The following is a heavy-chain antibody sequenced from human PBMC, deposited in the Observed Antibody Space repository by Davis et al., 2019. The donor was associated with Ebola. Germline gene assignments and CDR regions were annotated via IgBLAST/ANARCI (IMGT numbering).Heavy chain of an antibody. J-gene: IGHJ4*02. CDR3: ASGSGIAVAGVFDY. V-gene: IGHV3-74*01. CDR2: INSDGSST. D-gene: IGHD6-19*01. CDR1: GFIFSSYW. Sequence: HTGGSLRLSCAASGFIFSSYWMHWVRQAPGKGLVWVSRINSDGSSTNYADSVKGRFTISRDNAKNTLYLQMNSLRAEDTAVYYCASGSGIAVAGVFDYWGQGTLVTVSS.